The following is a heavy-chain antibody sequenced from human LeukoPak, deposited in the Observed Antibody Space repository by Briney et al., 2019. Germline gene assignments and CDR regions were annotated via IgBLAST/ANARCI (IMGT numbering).Heavy chain of an antibody. CDR3: ASYYASGGSAYNYYGMDV. Sequence: PSETLSLTCAVSGHSISTGYYWGWIRQPPGKGLEWIGSMSHNRGTYYNPSLKSRVTISMDTSKNQISLRLTSVTAADTAVYYCASYYASGGSAYNYYGMDVWGKGTTVTVSS. CDR2: MSHNRGT. V-gene: IGHV4-38-2*01. J-gene: IGHJ6*04. D-gene: IGHD3-10*01. CDR1: GHSISTGYY.